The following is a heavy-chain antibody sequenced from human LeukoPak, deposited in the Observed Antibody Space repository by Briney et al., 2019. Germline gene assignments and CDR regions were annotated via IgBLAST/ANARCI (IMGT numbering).Heavy chain of an antibody. CDR1: GFTFSSYG. CDR3: AKDPKSYSGYDPIDY. Sequence: GGSLRLSCAASGFTFSSYGMDWVRQAPGKGLEWVAFIRYDGSNKYYADSVKGRFTISRDNSKNTLYLQMNSLRAEDTAVYYCAKDPKSYSGYDPIDYWGQGTLVTVSS. CDR2: IRYDGSNK. V-gene: IGHV3-30*02. D-gene: IGHD5-12*01. J-gene: IGHJ4*02.